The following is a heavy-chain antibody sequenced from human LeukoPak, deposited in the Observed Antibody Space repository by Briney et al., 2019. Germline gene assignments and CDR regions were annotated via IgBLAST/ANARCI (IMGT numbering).Heavy chain of an antibody. D-gene: IGHD5-12*01. J-gene: IGHJ5*02. Sequence: GASVKVSCKASGYTFTSYGISWVRQAPGQGLEWMGWISAYNGNTNYAQKLQGRVTMTTDTSTSTAYMELRSLRSDDTAVYYCARVRLSPSGYFNWFDPWDQGTLVTVSS. CDR2: ISAYNGNT. CDR3: ARVRLSPSGYFNWFDP. CDR1: GYTFTSYG. V-gene: IGHV1-18*01.